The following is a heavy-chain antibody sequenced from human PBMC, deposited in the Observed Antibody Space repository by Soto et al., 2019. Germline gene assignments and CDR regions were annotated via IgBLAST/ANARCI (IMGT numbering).Heavy chain of an antibody. V-gene: IGHV3-33*01. D-gene: IGHD1-7*01. J-gene: IGHJ4*02. CDR1: GFTFSNYG. CDR3: VRDSGLTGTTGEFDY. CDR2: IWYDGSNK. Sequence: GGSLRLSCAASGFTFSNYGVHWVRQAPGKGLEWVAVIWYDGSNKYYADSVRGRFTISRDISENTIFLQMNSLRGEDMAVYYCVRDSGLTGTTGEFDYWGQGTLVTVSS.